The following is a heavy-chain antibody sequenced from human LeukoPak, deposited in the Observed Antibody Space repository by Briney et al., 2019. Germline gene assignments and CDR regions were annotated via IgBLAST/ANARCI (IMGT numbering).Heavy chain of an antibody. CDR3: ASDSGCSGGSCRDAFDI. D-gene: IGHD2-15*01. V-gene: IGHV4-30-2*01. CDR2: IYHSGST. J-gene: IGHJ3*02. CDR1: GGSISSGGYS. Sequence: SQTLSLTCAVSGGSISSGGYSWSWIRQPPGNGLEGIGYIYHSGSTYYNPSLKSRDTISVDRSKNQFSLKLSSVTAADTAVYYCASDSGCSGGSCRDAFDIWGQGTMVTVSS.